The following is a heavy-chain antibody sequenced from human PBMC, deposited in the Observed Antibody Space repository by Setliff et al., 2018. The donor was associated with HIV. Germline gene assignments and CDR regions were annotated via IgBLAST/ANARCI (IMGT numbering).Heavy chain of an antibody. J-gene: IGHJ4*02. CDR2: IYSSGTT. CDR1: DGSTSSYY. Sequence: SETLSLTCTVSDGSTSSYYWNWFRQPAGKGLEWIGRIYSSGTTIYNPSLKSRVAMSVDTSKNQFSLKLSPVTAADTATYYCARDQGSTWFWDYFDYWGQGTLVTVSS. D-gene: IGHD6-13*01. V-gene: IGHV4-4*07. CDR3: ARDQGSTWFWDYFDY.